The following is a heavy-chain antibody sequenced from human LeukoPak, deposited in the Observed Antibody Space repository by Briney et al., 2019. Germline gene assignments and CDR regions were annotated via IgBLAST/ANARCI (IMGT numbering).Heavy chain of an antibody. Sequence: GGSLRLSCAASGFTFSSYGMHWVRQAPGKGLEWVAFIRYDGSNKYYADSVKGRFTISRDNSKNTLYLQMNSLRAEDTAVYYCAKDREYSNPTFDYWGQGTLVTVSS. J-gene: IGHJ4*02. V-gene: IGHV3-30*02. CDR1: GFTFSSYG. D-gene: IGHD4-11*01. CDR3: AKDREYSNPTFDY. CDR2: IRYDGSNK.